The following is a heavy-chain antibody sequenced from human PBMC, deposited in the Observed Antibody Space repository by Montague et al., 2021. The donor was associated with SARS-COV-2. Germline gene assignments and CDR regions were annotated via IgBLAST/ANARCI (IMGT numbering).Heavy chain of an antibody. D-gene: IGHD4-23*01. CDR3: ARWGLYGGNPGDGAFDI. Sequence: SETLSLTCTVSGGSISSYDWSWIRQPPGKGLEWIGYIYYSGSTXXXPSXXXRVTRSVDTSKNQFSLKLSSVTAADTAVYYCARWGLYGGNPGDGAFDIWGQGTMVTVSS. J-gene: IGHJ3*02. CDR1: GGSISSYD. CDR2: IYYSGST. V-gene: IGHV4-59*01.